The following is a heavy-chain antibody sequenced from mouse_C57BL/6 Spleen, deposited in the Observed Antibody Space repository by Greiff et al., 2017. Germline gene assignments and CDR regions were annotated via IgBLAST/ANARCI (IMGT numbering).Heavy chain of an antibody. V-gene: IGHV1-18*01. CDR2: INPNNGGT. CDR1: GYTFTDYN. J-gene: IGHJ3*01. Sequence: EVKVVESGPELVKPGASVKIPCKASGYTFTDYNMDWVKQSHGKSLEWIGDINPNNGGTIYNQKFKGKATLTVDKSSSTAYMELRSLTSEDTAVYYCARYGYGSTWFAYWGQGTLVTVSA. CDR3: ARYGYGSTWFAY. D-gene: IGHD1-1*01.